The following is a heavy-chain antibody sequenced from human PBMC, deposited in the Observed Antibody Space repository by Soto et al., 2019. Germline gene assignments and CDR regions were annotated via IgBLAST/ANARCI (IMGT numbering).Heavy chain of an antibody. CDR3: ARNKKWFGELFEGMDV. V-gene: IGHV3-30-3*01. CDR1: GFTYSSYA. J-gene: IGHJ6*02. CDR2: ISYDGSNK. Sequence: QVQLVESGGGVVQPGRSLRLSCAASGFTYSSYAMHWVHQAPGKGLEWVAVISYDGSNKYYADSVKGRFTISRDNSKNTLYLQMNSLRAEDTAVYYCARNKKWFGELFEGMDVWGQGTTVTVSS. D-gene: IGHD3-10*01.